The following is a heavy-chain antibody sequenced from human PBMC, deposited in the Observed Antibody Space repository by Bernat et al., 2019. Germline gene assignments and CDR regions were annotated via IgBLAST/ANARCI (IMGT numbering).Heavy chain of an antibody. D-gene: IGHD3-22*01. Sequence: QVQLVQSGAEVKKPGASVKVSCKASGYTFTSYAMHWVRQAPGQRLEWMGWINAGNGNTKYSQKFQGRVTITRDTSASTAYMELSSLRSEDTAVYYCAREKITMIVQDAFDIWGQWTIVTVSS. CDR2: INAGNGNT. CDR1: GYTFTSYA. V-gene: IGHV1-3*01. J-gene: IGHJ3*02. CDR3: AREKITMIVQDAFDI.